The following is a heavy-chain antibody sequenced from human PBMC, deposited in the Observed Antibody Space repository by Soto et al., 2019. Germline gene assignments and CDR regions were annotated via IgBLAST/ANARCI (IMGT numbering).Heavy chain of an antibody. CDR2: IYYRGST. D-gene: IGHD2-15*01. CDR3: ARDRFCSGSSCWPGDAFDI. V-gene: IGHV4-31*03. CDR1: GVSIRSINYY. Sequence: QVQLQESGPGLVKPSQTLSLTCTVSGVSIRSINYYWSWIRQHPGKGLEWIGYIYYRGSTYYNPSLKSRVTISMDTSKHQFSLKLTSVTAADSAVYYCARDRFCSGSSCWPGDAFDIWGQGTMVTVSS. J-gene: IGHJ3*02.